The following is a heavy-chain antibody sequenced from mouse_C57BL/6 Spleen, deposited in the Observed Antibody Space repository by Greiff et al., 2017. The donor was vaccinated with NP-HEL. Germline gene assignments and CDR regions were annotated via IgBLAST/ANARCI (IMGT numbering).Heavy chain of an antibody. D-gene: IGHD2-2*01. CDR2: INYDGSST. CDR1: GFTFSDYY. J-gene: IGHJ3*01. CDR3: ARDGYGFAY. Sequence: EVKVVESEGGLVQPGSSMKLSCTASGFTFSDYYMAWVRQVQEKGLEWVANINYDGSSTYYLDSLKSRFIISRDNAKNILYLQMSSLKPEDTATYYCARDGYGFAYWGQGTLVTVSA. V-gene: IGHV5-16*01.